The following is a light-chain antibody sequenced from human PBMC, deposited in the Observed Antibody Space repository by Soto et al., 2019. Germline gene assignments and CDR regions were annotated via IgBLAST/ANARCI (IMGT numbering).Light chain of an antibody. CDR2: RNN. CDR1: TSNIGSNY. V-gene: IGLV1-47*01. J-gene: IGLJ2*01. CDR3: ATWDDSLI. Sequence: QSVLTQPPSASGTPGQRVIISCSGSTSNIGSNYVYWFQQVPGTAPRLLIGRNNQRPSWVPDRFSGSKSGTSASLAISGLRSEDEADYYCATWDDSLIFGGGTKGPS.